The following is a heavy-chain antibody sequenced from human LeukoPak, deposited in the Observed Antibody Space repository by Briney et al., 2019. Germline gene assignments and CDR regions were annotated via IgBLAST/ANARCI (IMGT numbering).Heavy chain of an antibody. D-gene: IGHD2-2*01. V-gene: IGHV4-39*01. Sequence: PSETLSLTCTVSGGSISSSSYYWGWIRQPPGKGLEWIGSIYYSGSTYYNPSLKSRVTMSVDTSKNQFSLKLSSVTAADTAVYYCARQWRSIVVVPAALGWWFDPWGQGTLVTVSS. CDR2: IYYSGST. CDR3: ARQWRSIVVVPAALGWWFDP. J-gene: IGHJ5*02. CDR1: GGSISSSSYY.